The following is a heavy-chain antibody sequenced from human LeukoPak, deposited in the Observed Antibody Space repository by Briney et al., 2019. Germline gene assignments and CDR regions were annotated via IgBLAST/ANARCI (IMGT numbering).Heavy chain of an antibody. V-gene: IGHV1-2*02. D-gene: IGHD6-19*01. CDR3: ARGTVAGTGQADY. J-gene: IGHJ4*02. Sequence: ASVKVSCKASGYTFTGYFIHWVRQAPGQGLEWMGWINPNSGGTNYAQKFQGRVTMTRDTSISTAYMELSRLRSDDTAVYYCARGTVAGTGQADYWGQGTLVTVSS. CDR2: INPNSGGT. CDR1: GYTFTGYF.